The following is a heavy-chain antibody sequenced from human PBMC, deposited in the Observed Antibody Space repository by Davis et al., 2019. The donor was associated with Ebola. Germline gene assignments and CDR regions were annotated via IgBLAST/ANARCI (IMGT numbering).Heavy chain of an antibody. Sequence: GESLKISCAASGFTFGDYIMHWVRQVPGKGLVWVSRINTDGSFTDYADSVKGRFTISRDNARNTVSLQMNSLRAEDTALYYCARSSYQPDWWGQGTLVTVSS. CDR2: INTDGSFT. CDR1: GFTFGDYI. J-gene: IGHJ4*02. D-gene: IGHD2-2*01. CDR3: ARSSYQPDW. V-gene: IGHV3-74*01.